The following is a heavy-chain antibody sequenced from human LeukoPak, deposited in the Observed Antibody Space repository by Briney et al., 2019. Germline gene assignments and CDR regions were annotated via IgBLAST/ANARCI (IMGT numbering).Heavy chain of an antibody. D-gene: IGHD3-3*01. CDR1: GGTFSSYA. V-gene: IGHV1-69*04. J-gene: IGHJ3*02. Sequence: SVKVSCKASGGTFSSYAIGWVRQAPGQGLEWMGRITPILGIANYAQKFQGRVTITADKSTSTAYMELSSLRSEDTAVYYCARGYDFWSGHDAFDIWGQGTMVTVSS. CDR3: ARGYDFWSGHDAFDI. CDR2: ITPILGIA.